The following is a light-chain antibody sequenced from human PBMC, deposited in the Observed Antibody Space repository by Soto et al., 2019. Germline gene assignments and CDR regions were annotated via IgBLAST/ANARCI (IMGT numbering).Light chain of an antibody. Sequence: QSALTQPASVSGSPGQSITISCTGTSSDIGTYKYVSWFQHQPGKAPKLIIFEVSNQPSGISDRFSGFKSANTAYLNISGVQPEDEADYHCSSYTTIKTVVFGGGTKLTVL. V-gene: IGLV2-14*01. CDR1: SSDIGTYKY. CDR3: SSYTTIKTVV. CDR2: EVS. J-gene: IGLJ2*01.